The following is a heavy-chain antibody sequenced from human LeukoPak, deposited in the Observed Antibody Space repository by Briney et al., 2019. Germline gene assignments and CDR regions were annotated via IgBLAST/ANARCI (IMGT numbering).Heavy chain of an antibody. D-gene: IGHD2-8*02. CDR2: MYYSGIT. J-gene: IGHJ4*02. V-gene: IGHV4-39*01. CDR1: GGSISSNDFH. Sequence: SETLFLTCTVSGGSISSNDFHWGWIRQPPGKGLQWIGSMYYSGITYYNPSLKSRVTISVDTSNNQFSLKLSSVTAADTAVYYCARHPYDTGASYYCDSWGQGTLVSVSS. CDR3: ARHPYDTGASYYCDS.